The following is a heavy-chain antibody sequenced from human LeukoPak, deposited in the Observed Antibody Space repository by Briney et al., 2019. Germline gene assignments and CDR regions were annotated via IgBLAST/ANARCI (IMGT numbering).Heavy chain of an antibody. V-gene: IGHV1-46*01. CDR1: GYTFTSSG. J-gene: IGHJ5*02. CDR3: AREFVVDSSSWSRQNWFDP. CDR2: INPSGGST. D-gene: IGHD6-13*01. Sequence: GASVKVSCKASGYTFTSSGISWVRQAPGQGLEWMGIINPSGGSTSYAQKFQGRVTMTRDTSTSTVYMELSSLRSEDTAVYYCAREFVVDSSSWSRQNWFDPWGQGTLVTVSS.